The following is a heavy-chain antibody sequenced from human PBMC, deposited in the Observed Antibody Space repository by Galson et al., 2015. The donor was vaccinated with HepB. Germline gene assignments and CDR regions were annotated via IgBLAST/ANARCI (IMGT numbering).Heavy chain of an antibody. CDR2: ISYDGSNK. Sequence: SLRLSCAASGFTFSSYAMHWVRQAPGKGLEWVAVISYDGSNKYYADSVKGRFTISRDNSKNTLYLQMNSLRAEDTAVYYCARERGGGLGDFDYWGQGTLVTVSS. CDR1: GFTFSSYA. CDR3: ARERGGGLGDFDY. V-gene: IGHV3-30*04. D-gene: IGHD3-16*01. J-gene: IGHJ4*02.